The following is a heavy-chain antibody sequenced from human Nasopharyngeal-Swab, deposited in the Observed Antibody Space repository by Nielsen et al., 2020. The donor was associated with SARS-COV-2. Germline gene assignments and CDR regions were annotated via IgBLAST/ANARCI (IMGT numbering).Heavy chain of an antibody. CDR3: ARGLSGIVPSPVLGLGPWYSYYYMDV. Sequence: SETLSLTCTVSGYSISSGYYWGWIRQPPGKGLEWIGSIYHSGSTYYNPSLKSRVTISVDTSKNQFSLRLTSVTAADTAAYFCARGLSGIVPSPVLGLGPWYSYYYMDVWDKGTTVTVSS. CDR2: IYHSGST. V-gene: IGHV4-38-2*02. CDR1: GYSISSGYY. J-gene: IGHJ6*03. D-gene: IGHD2-21*01.